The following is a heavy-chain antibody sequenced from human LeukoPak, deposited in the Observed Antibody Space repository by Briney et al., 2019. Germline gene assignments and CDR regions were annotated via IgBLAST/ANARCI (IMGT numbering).Heavy chain of an antibody. V-gene: IGHV1-2*02. J-gene: IGHJ4*02. CDR3: ARPRVGATSSFDY. CDR1: GYTFTAHY. Sequence: ASVKVSCKASGYTFTAHYMHWVRQAPGQGLEWMGWINPNSGGTNYAQKFQGKVTMTRDTSISTAYMELSRLRSDDTAVYYCARPRVGATSSFDYWGQGTLVTVSS. CDR2: INPNSGGT. D-gene: IGHD1-26*01.